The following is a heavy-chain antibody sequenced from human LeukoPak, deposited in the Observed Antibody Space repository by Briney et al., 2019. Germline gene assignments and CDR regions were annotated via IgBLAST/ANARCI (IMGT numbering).Heavy chain of an antibody. D-gene: IGHD3-10*01. Sequence: TGGSLRLSCAASGFTFSSHAMHWVRQAPGKGLEWVAIMSYDGSNKYYADSVKDRFTISRDNSKNTLYLQLNSLRPEDTAVYYCARGGSGSYYYYYYMDVWGKGTTVTVSS. CDR1: GFTFSSHA. V-gene: IGHV3-30-3*01. CDR2: MSYDGSNK. J-gene: IGHJ6*03. CDR3: ARGGSGSYYYYYYMDV.